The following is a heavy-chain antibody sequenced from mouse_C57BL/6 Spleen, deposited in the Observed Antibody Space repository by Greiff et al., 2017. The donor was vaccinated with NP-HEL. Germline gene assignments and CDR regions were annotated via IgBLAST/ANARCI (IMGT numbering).Heavy chain of an antibody. Sequence: VQLQQSGPGLVQPSQSLSITCTVSGFSLTSYGVHWVRQSPGKGLEWLGVIWRGGSTDYNAAFMSRLSITKDNSKSQVFFKMNSLQADDTAIYYCAKNQDYGSSSYAMDYWGQGTSGTVSS. V-gene: IGHV2-5*01. CDR3: AKNQDYGSSSYAMDY. J-gene: IGHJ4*01. D-gene: IGHD1-1*01. CDR1: GFSLTSYG. CDR2: IWRGGST.